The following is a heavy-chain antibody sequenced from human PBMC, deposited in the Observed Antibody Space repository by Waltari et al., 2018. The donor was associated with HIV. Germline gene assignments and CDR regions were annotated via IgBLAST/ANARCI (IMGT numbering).Heavy chain of an antibody. CDR3: ARGVEGYCTSTSCYLLY. Sequence: DVQLVETGGGLIQPGGSLRRSCAASGFTDSSNYMTWVRQAPGKGLGCVSVIYSGGSTYYADSVRGRFTISRDNSKNTLYLQMNSLTAEDTAVYYCARGVEGYCTSTSCYLLYWGQGTLVAVSS. CDR2: IYSGGST. CDR1: GFTDSSNY. J-gene: IGHJ4*02. V-gene: IGHV3-53*02. D-gene: IGHD2-2*01.